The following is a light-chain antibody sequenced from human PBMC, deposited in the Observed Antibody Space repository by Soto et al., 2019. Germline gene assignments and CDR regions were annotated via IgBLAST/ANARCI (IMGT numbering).Light chain of an antibody. Sequence: ETQMTQSPSTLSASVGDRVTITCRASQTIYGRLAWYQHKPGKAPKLLIYRTSNLESGVPSRFSGSASGTAVTLTISSLQPDDFSTYYCQQYNSWYTFGQGTKLEIK. CDR3: QQYNSWYT. CDR2: RTS. J-gene: IGKJ2*01. V-gene: IGKV1-5*03. CDR1: QTIYGR.